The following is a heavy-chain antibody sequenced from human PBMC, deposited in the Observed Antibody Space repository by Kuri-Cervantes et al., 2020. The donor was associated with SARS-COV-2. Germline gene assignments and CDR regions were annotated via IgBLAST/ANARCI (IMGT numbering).Heavy chain of an antibody. V-gene: IGHV3-48*01. Sequence: GGSLRLSCAASGFTFSTYSMNWVRQAPGKGLEWVSYISSGSSTIYYADSVKGRFTISRDDSKNTVYLHMNRLEIEDTAVYFCTTDDSEESRDYGGTWGQGTLVTVSS. D-gene: IGHD4-17*01. J-gene: IGHJ5*02. CDR1: GFTFSTYS. CDR3: TTDDSEESRDYGGT. CDR2: ISSGSSTI.